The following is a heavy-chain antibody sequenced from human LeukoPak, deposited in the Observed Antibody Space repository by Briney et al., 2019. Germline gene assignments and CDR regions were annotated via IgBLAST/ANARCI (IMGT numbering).Heavy chain of an antibody. V-gene: IGHV4-34*01. CDR2: INHSGST. Sequence: PSETLSLTCAVYGGSFSGYYWSWIRQPPGKGLEWIGEINHSGSTNYNPSLKSRVTISVDTSKNQFSLKLSSVTAADTAVYYCARGRGGQLAAYWGQGTLATVSS. CDR1: GGSFSGYY. D-gene: IGHD6-6*01. CDR3: ARGRGGQLAAY. J-gene: IGHJ4*02.